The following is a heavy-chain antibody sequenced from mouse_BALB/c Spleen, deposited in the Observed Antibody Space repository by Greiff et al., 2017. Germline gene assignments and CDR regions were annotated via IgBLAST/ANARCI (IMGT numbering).Heavy chain of an antibody. CDR3: ARSTVVRGNAMDY. CDR2: ISSGSSTI. V-gene: IGHV5-17*02. J-gene: IGHJ4*01. D-gene: IGHD1-1*01. Sequence: EVQLVESGGGLVQPGGSRKLSCAASGFTFSSFGMHWVRQAPETGLEWVAYISSGSSTIYYADTEKGRFTISRDNPKNTLFLQMTSRRSADTAMYYCARSTVVRGNAMDYWGQGTPVTVSS. CDR1: GFTFSSFG.